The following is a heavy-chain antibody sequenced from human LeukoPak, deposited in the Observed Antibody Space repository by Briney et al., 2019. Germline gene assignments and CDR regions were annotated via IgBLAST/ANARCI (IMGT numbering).Heavy chain of an antibody. Sequence: GGSLRLSCAASGFTFSSYGMHWVRQAPGKGLEWVAFIRYDGSNKYHADSVKGRFTISRDNSKNTLYLQMNSLRAEDTAVYYCARGNYDFWSGYYRPPDYWGQGTLVTVSS. V-gene: IGHV3-30*02. D-gene: IGHD3-3*01. J-gene: IGHJ4*02. CDR2: IRYDGSNK. CDR3: ARGNYDFWSGYYRPPDY. CDR1: GFTFSSYG.